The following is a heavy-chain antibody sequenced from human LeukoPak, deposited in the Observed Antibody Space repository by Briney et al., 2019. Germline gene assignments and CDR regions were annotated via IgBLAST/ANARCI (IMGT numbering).Heavy chain of an antibody. CDR2: IYSDGTT. CDR1: GFTISDKY. J-gene: IGHJ4*02. Sequence: GGSLRLSCAASGFTISDKYMSWVRQAPGKGLEWVSVIYSDGTTYYADSVKDRFTISRDNSKNMVYLQMNSLRAEDTAVYYCARDRDVVVIASNFDYWGQGTLVTVSS. CDR3: ARDRDVVVIASNFDY. V-gene: IGHV3-53*01. D-gene: IGHD2-21*01.